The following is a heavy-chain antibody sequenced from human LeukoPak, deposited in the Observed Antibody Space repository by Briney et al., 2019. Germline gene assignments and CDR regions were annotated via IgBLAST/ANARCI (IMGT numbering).Heavy chain of an antibody. CDR1: GFTFSSYA. CDR3: ARDYYDSSGSIDY. V-gene: IGHV3-30-3*01. CDR2: ISYDGSNK. J-gene: IGHJ4*02. Sequence: GGSLRLSCAASGFTFSSYAMHWVRQAPGKGLEWMAVISYDGSNKYYADSVKGRFTISRDNSKNTLYLQMNSLRAEDTAVYYCARDYYDSSGSIDYWGQGTLVTVSS. D-gene: IGHD3-22*01.